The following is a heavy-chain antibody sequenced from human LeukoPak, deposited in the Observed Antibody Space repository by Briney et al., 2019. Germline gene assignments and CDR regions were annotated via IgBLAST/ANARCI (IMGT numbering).Heavy chain of an antibody. J-gene: IGHJ4*02. CDR2: ISSSSSYI. V-gene: IGHV3-21*01. Sequence: GGSLRLSCAASGFTFSSYEMNWVRQAPGKGLEWVSSISSSSSYIYYADSVKGRFTISRDNAKNSLYLQMNSLRAEDTAVYYCARESSYCSGGSCYSHWGQGTLVTVSS. CDR1: GFTFSSYE. D-gene: IGHD2-15*01. CDR3: ARESSYCSGGSCYSH.